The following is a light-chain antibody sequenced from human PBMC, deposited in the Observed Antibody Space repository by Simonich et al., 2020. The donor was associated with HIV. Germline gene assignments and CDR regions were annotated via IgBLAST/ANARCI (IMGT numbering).Light chain of an antibody. CDR2: WGS. CDR3: QQYYSTPT. Sequence: DIVMTQSPDYLAVSLGERATLNCKSSQSVLYSSNNKNYLAWYQQKPGQPPKLLIYWGSTRESGVPDRFSGSGSGTDFTRTISSLQAEDVAVYYCQQYYSTPTFGQGTKVEIK. CDR1: QSVLYSSNNKNY. J-gene: IGKJ1*01. V-gene: IGKV4-1*01.